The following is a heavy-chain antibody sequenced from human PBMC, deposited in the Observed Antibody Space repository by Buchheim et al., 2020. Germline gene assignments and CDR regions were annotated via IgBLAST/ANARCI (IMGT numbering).Heavy chain of an antibody. J-gene: IGHJ6*02. CDR3: AREKYSNYYYYGMDV. CDR2: INPSGGST. CDR1: GYTFTSYY. D-gene: IGHD4-11*01. Sequence: QVQLVQSGAEVKKPGASVKVSCKASGYTFTSYYMHWVRQAPGQGLEWMGIINPSGGSTRYAQKFQGRVTMNRDKSTSTVYMELSSLRSEDTAVYYCAREKYSNYYYYGMDVWGQGTT. V-gene: IGHV1-46*01.